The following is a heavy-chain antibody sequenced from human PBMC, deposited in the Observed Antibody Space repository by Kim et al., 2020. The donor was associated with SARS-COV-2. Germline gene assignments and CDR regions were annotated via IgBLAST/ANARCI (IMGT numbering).Heavy chain of an antibody. CDR3: ARYCSSTSCYGGFNYYYGMDV. D-gene: IGHD2-2*01. Sequence: GGSLRLSCAASGFTFSSYSMNWVRQAPGKGLEWVSSISSSSSYIYYADSVQGRFTISRDNAKNSLYLQMNSLRAEDTAVYYCARYCSSTSCYGGFNYYYGMDVGGEGTTVTVSS. CDR1: GFTFSSYS. CDR2: ISSSSSYI. V-gene: IGHV3-21*01. J-gene: IGHJ6*04.